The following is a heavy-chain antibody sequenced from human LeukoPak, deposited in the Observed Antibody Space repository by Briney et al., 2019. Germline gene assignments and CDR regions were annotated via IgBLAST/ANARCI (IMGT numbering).Heavy chain of an antibody. V-gene: IGHV3-23*01. CDR2: ISGSGGST. CDR3: ARLAVAGISPPYFDY. CDR1: GFTFSSYA. D-gene: IGHD6-19*01. J-gene: IGHJ4*02. Sequence: GGSLRLSCAASGFTFSSYAMSWVRQAPGKGLEWVSAISGSGGSTYYADSVKGRFTISRHNSKNTLYLQMNSLRAEDTAVYYCARLAVAGISPPYFDYWGQGTLVTVSS.